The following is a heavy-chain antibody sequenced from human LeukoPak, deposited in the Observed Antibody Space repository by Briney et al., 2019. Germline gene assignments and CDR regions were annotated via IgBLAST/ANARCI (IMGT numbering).Heavy chain of an antibody. D-gene: IGHD6-6*01. J-gene: IGHJ4*02. CDR1: GFIFSSYS. CDR3: AREAYSSSPNFDY. Sequence: GGSLRLSCAASGFIFSSYSMNWVRQAPGKGQEWVSSISSSSSYIYYAGSVKGRFTISRDNAKNSLYLQVNSLRAEDTAVYYCAREAYSSSPNFDYWGQGALVTVSS. V-gene: IGHV3-21*01. CDR2: ISSSSSYI.